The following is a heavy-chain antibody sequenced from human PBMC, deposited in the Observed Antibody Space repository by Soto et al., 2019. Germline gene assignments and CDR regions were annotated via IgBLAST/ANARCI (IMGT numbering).Heavy chain of an antibody. D-gene: IGHD5-12*01. CDR2: IYSKAGTI. CDR3: ARDIGFDIDY. CDR1: GYTFNDFG. V-gene: IGHV1-18*01. J-gene: IGHJ4*02. Sequence: QVQLVQSGAEVQKPGASVKVSCKTSGYTFNDFGITWGRQAPGLGLEWLGWIYSKAGTINFAPKFQGRVIMTTDTYTSTAYMELTSLPFDDSAVYFCARDIGFDIDYWGQGALVTVS.